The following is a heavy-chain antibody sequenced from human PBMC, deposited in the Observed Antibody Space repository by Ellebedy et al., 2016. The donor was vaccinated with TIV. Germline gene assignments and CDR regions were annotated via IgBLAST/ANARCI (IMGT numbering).Heavy chain of an antibody. V-gene: IGHV4-59*01. CDR3: ARVVSGGKWLLLGTSSDY. J-gene: IGHJ4*02. CDR2: VYYSGST. D-gene: IGHD3-22*01. Sequence: SETLSLTCSVSGGSMSSYYWSWIRQPPGKGLEWIGFVYYSGSTSYNPSLKGRVTISIDSSKNQFSLKVSSVSAADTGVYYCARVVSGGKWLLLGTSSDYWGQGTLVTVSS. CDR1: GGSMSSYY.